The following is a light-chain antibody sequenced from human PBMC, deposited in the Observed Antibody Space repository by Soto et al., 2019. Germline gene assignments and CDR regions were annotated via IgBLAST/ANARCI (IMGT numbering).Light chain of an antibody. Sequence: QSVLTQPASVSGSPGQSITISCTGTSNDVGGYNYVSWYQQHPGKAPKLMIYEVNNRPSEVSNRFSGSKSGNTASLTISGLQPEDEADYYCNSYTSRYTFVLGTGTRSPS. CDR3: NSYTSRYTFV. V-gene: IGLV2-14*01. CDR1: SNDVGGYNY. CDR2: EVN. J-gene: IGLJ1*01.